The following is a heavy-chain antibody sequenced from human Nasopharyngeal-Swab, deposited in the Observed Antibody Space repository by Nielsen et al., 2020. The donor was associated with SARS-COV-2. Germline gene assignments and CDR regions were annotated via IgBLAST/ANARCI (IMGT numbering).Heavy chain of an antibody. D-gene: IGHD6-19*01. Sequence: ASVKVSCKASGYTFPSYYMHWVRPAPGQGLEWMGRINPNSGGTNYAQKFQGRVTMTRDTSISTAYMELSRLRSDDTAVYYCARDPTSVAGTGDYYYGMDVWGQGTTVTVSS. CDR1: GYTFPSYY. CDR2: INPNSGGT. V-gene: IGHV1-2*06. J-gene: IGHJ6*02. CDR3: ARDPTSVAGTGDYYYGMDV.